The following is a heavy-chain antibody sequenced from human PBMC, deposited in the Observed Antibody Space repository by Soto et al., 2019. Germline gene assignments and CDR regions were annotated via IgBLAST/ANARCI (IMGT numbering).Heavy chain of an antibody. V-gene: IGHV1-18*01. CDR1: DNTFTYYG. CDR3: AAPGGNHFGMDV. J-gene: IGHJ6*02. Sequence: QAQLVQSGSEVKRPGASVKVSCRSFDNTFTYYGINWVRQAPGQGLEWLGWISGYNANTKEAQKFQDRVSMTADTSTRTAYLEVRSLTSDDTGVHFCAAPGGNHFGMDVWGQGTTVTVSS. D-gene: IGHD2-8*02. CDR2: ISGYNANT.